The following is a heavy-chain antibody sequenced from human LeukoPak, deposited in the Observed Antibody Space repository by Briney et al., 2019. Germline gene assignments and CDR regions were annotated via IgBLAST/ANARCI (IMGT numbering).Heavy chain of an antibody. D-gene: IGHD3-9*01. CDR2: ISAYNGNT. CDR3: ARAVGDILTGYYTFPDY. Sequence: GASVKVSCKASGYTFTSYGISWVRQAPGQGLEWMGWISAYNGNTNYAQKLQGRVTMTTDTSTSTAYMELRSLRSDDTAVYYCARAVGDILTGYYTFPDYWGQGTLVTVSS. V-gene: IGHV1-18*01. CDR1: GYTFTSYG. J-gene: IGHJ4*02.